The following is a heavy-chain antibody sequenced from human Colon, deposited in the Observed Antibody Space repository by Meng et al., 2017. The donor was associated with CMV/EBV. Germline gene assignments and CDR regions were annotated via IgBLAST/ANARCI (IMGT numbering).Heavy chain of an antibody. Sequence: ASVKVSCKASGYTFTGYYMHWVRQAPGQGLERMGWINPYSGVTSYAQKFQGRVTMTRDTSITTAYMELTRLTSDDTARYYCAKAVAASDYYYRGMDVWGQGTTVTVSS. CDR3: AKAVAASDYYYRGMDV. CDR2: INPYSGVT. V-gene: IGHV1-2*02. J-gene: IGHJ6*02. CDR1: GYTFTGYY. D-gene: IGHD6-19*01.